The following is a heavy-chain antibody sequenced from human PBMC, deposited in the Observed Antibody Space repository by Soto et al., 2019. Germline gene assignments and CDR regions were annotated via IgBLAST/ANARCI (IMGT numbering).Heavy chain of an antibody. CDR2: IKSKTDGGTT. J-gene: IGHJ6*02. D-gene: IGHD3-10*01. V-gene: IGHV3-15*07. CDR1: GFTFSNAW. CDR3: TTHMVREVIIFLWGMDV. Sequence: EVQLVESGGGLVKPGGSLRLSCAASGFTFSNAWMNWVRQAPGKGLEWVGRIKSKTDGGTTDYAAPVKGRFTISRDDSKNTLYLQMNSLKTEDTAVYYCTTHMVREVIIFLWGMDVWGQGTTVTVSS.